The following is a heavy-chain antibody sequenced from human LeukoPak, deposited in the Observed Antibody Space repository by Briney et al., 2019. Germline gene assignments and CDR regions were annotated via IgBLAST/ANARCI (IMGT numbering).Heavy chain of an antibody. CDR1: GFTFSSYW. Sequence: PGGSLRLSCAASGFTFSSYWMSWVRQAPGKGLEWVANIKQDGSEKYYVDSVKGRFTISRDNAKNSLYLQMNSLRAEDTAMYYCAKDRIAARPDSPTSPTDYWGQGTLVTVSS. CDR3: AKDRIAARPDSPTSPTDY. J-gene: IGHJ4*02. V-gene: IGHV3-7*03. CDR2: IKQDGSEK. D-gene: IGHD6-6*01.